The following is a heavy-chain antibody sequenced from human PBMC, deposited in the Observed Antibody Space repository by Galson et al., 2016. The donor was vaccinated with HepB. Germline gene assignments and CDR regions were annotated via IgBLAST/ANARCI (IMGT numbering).Heavy chain of an antibody. CDR3: ARGMTIFGVVIFGYFDD. V-gene: IGHV3-23*01. Sequence: SLRLSCAASGFPFSSYVMTWVRQAPGKGLEWVSVISDSGATTYYGDSVQGRLTISRDNSKNTLYLEMNSLSAEDTAVYYCARGMTIFGVVIFGYFDDWGQGTLVTVSS. D-gene: IGHD3-3*01. CDR2: ISDSGATT. J-gene: IGHJ4*02. CDR1: GFPFSSYV.